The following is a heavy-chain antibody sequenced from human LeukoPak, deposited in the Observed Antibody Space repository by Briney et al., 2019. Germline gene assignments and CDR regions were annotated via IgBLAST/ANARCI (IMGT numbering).Heavy chain of an antibody. J-gene: IGHJ4*02. D-gene: IGHD3-9*01. V-gene: IGHV3-23*01. CDR3: AKDQDILTGYYLDY. Sequence: GGSLRLSCEASGFTFSSYAMSWVRQAPGKGLEWVSAISGSGSSTYYADSVKGRFTISRDNSKNTLYLQMNSLRAEDTAVYYCAKDQDILTGYYLDYWGQGTLVTVSS. CDR2: ISGSGSST. CDR1: GFTFSSYA.